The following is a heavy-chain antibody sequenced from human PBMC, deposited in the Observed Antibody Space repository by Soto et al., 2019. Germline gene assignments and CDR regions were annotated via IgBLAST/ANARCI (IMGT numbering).Heavy chain of an antibody. CDR2: KYYSGIS. CDR1: RGSVSSQTHF. V-gene: IGHV4-61*01. CDR3: VREDMSGTYYFDA. Sequence: PSETLSLTFTVTRGSVSSQTHFWTWIRQPPGKGLEWIGYKYYSGISNYNPSLQSRVTISVDTSKNQFSLRLTSVTAADTAVYYCVREDMSGTYYFDAWGQGALVTVSS. J-gene: IGHJ4*02. D-gene: IGHD1-26*01.